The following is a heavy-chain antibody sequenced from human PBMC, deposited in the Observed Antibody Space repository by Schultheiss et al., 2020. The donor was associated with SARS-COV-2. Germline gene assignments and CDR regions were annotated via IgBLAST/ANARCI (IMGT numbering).Heavy chain of an antibody. CDR2: IYHSGST. CDR1: GGSISSGGYS. J-gene: IGHJ3*02. Sequence: SETLSLTSAVSGGSISSGGYSWSWIRQPPGKGLEWIGYIYHSGSTYYNPSLKSRVTISVDRSKNQFSLKLSSVTAADTAVYYCARAFTGDAFDIWGQGTMVTVSS. V-gene: IGHV4-30-2*01. D-gene: IGHD1-14*01. CDR3: ARAFTGDAFDI.